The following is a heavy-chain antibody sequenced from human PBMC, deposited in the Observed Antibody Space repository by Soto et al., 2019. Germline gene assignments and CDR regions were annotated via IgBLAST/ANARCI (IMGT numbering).Heavy chain of an antibody. Sequence: GGSLRLSCAASGFTVSSNYMSWVRQAPGKGLEWVSIIYSGGSTYYADSVKGRFTISRDNSKNTLYLQTNSLRAEDTAVYYCAKEVYYLAALDAFDIWGQGTMVTVSS. V-gene: IGHV3-53*01. D-gene: IGHD2-8*01. CDR2: IYSGGST. CDR3: AKEVYYLAALDAFDI. J-gene: IGHJ3*02. CDR1: GFTVSSNY.